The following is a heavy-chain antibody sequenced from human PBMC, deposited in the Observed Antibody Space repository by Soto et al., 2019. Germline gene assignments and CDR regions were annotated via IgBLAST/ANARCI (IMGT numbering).Heavy chain of an antibody. CDR1: ASSISSAYF. J-gene: IGHJ3*02. Sequence: SETLSLTCAVSASSISSAYFWGWIRQPPGKGLEWIATIFHTGGTYYNPSLKSRVTISVDTSNNQFSLRLNSVTAADTALYFCARTWLAGGTPADAFESWGQGTMVTVSS. V-gene: IGHV4-38-2*01. CDR3: ARTWLAGGTPADAFES. D-gene: IGHD2-15*01. CDR2: IFHTGGT.